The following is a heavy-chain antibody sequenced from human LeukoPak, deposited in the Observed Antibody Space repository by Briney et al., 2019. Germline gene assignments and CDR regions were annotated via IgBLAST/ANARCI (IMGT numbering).Heavy chain of an antibody. CDR1: GGSFSGYY. D-gene: IGHD6-19*01. V-gene: IGHV4-34*01. CDR2: INHSGST. Sequence: PSETLSLTCAVYGGSFSGYYWSWIRQPPGKGLECIGEINHSGSTNYNPSLKSRVTISVDTSKNQFSLKLSSVTAADTAVYYCARGLAVAGIFDYWGQGTLVTVSS. J-gene: IGHJ4*02. CDR3: ARGLAVAGIFDY.